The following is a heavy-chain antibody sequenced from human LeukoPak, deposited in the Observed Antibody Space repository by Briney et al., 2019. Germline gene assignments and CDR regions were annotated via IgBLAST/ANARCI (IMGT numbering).Heavy chain of an antibody. D-gene: IGHD3-3*01. CDR1: GFTVTGNY. J-gene: IGHJ6*02. CDR2: IYTGGYT. V-gene: IGHV3-53*04. CDR3: ARGSSIFGYYYGMDV. Sequence: GGSLRLSCAASGFTVTGNYMNWVRQAPGKGLEWVSVIYTGGYTYYADSVKGRFTISRHISENTVYLQMTSLRADDTAVYFCARGSSIFGYYYGMDVWGQGTTVTVSS.